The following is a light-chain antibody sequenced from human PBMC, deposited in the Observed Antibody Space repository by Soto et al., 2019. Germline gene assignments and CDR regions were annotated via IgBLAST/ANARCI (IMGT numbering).Light chain of an antibody. Sequence: EIVLTQSPATLSLSPGERGTLSCRASQSVNNYLGWYQQKPGQPPRLLIYDTYRRATGVPARFSGSGSGTEFTLTISSLEPEDFAVYYCQQRTNWRGTFGQGTKVESK. CDR2: DTY. CDR1: QSVNNY. V-gene: IGKV3-11*01. J-gene: IGKJ1*01. CDR3: QQRTNWRGT.